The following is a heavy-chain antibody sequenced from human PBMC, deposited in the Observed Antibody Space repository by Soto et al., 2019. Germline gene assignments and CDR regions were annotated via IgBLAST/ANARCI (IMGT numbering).Heavy chain of an antibody. CDR1: GGSIITSSYY. Sequence: SEPRSLTCTVSGGSIITSSYYWGWIRQPPGKGLEWIGSIYYSGSTYYNPSLKSRVTISVDTSKNQFSLKLSSVTAADTAVYYCARHRYYYDSSGSSFDYWGQGTLVTVSS. V-gene: IGHV4-39*01. CDR3: ARHRYYYDSSGSSFDY. CDR2: IYYSGST. J-gene: IGHJ4*02. D-gene: IGHD3-22*01.